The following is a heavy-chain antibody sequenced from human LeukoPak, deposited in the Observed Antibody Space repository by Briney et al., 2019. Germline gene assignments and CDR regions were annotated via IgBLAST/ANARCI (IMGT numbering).Heavy chain of an antibody. D-gene: IGHD3-22*01. V-gene: IGHV3-7*03. Sequence: GGSLRLSCAASGFTFSSYWMSWVRQAPGKRLEWVANIKQDGSEQYYVDSVKGRFTISRDNAKNSLFLQMNSLRAEDTAVYYCAKEAYYYDSSHAFDIWGQGTMVTVSS. CDR2: IKQDGSEQ. CDR3: AKEAYYYDSSHAFDI. CDR1: GFTFSSYW. J-gene: IGHJ3*02.